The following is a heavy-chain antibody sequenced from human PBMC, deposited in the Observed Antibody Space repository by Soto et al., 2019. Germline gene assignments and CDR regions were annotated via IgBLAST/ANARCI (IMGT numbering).Heavy chain of an antibody. CDR2: IFHSGST. CDR1: GGSMSSSSHY. J-gene: IGHJ4*02. CDR3: ARQEPLHTPGPASDY. D-gene: IGHD1-26*01. Sequence: SETLSLTCTVSGGSMSSSSHYWGWIRQAPGKGLEWIGSIFHSGSTYYNPSLQSRVIISVDTSKNQFSLKLTSVTAADTAMYCCARQEPLHTPGPASDYWGQGTLVTVSS. V-gene: IGHV4-39*01.